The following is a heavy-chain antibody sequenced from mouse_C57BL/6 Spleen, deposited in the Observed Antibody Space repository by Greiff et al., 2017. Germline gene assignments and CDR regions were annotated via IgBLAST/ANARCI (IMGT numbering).Heavy chain of an antibody. D-gene: IGHD1-2*01. Sequence: QVQLQQPGAELVRPGSSVKLSCKASGYTFTSYWMHWVKQRPIQGLEWIGNIDPSDSETHYNQKFKDKATLAVDKSSSTAYMQLSSLTSDDSAVYSCARSRLRLLDDWGQGTTLTVSS. V-gene: IGHV1-52*01. J-gene: IGHJ2*01. CDR1: GYTFTSYW. CDR2: IDPSDSET. CDR3: ARSRLRLLDD.